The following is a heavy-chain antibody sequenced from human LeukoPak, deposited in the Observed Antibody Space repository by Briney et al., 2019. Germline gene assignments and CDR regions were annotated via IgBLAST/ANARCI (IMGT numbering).Heavy chain of an antibody. V-gene: IGHV1-46*01. D-gene: IGHD3-22*01. CDR3: ARAYYDSSGYTFDY. CDR2: INPSGGST. Sequence: ASVKVSCKASGYTFTSYFMHWVRQAPGQGLEWMGVINPSGGSTRYTQKFQGRVTMTRDMSTSTVYMELSSLRSEDTAVYYCARAYYDSSGYTFDYWGQGTLVTVSS. J-gene: IGHJ4*02. CDR1: GYTFTSYF.